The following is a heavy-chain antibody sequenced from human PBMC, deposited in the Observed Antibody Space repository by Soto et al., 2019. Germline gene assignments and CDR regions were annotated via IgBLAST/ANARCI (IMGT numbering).Heavy chain of an antibody. CDR2: IFYSGST. V-gene: IGHV4-59*01. D-gene: IGHD5-18*01. CDR3: AKDSGYNYGYFRWFDP. CDR1: GVSISNYY. J-gene: IGHJ5*02. Sequence: SETLSLTCAVSGVSISNYYWSWIRQPPGRGLEWIGHIFYSGSTNYNPALKSRVTISVDTSKSQFSLKLSSVTAVDTAVYYCAKDSGYNYGYFRWFDPWGQGTLVTVSS.